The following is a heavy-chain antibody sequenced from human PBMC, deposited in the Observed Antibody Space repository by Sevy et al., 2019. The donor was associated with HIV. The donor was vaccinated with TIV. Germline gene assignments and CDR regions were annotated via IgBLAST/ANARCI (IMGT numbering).Heavy chain of an antibody. CDR2: IYPGDSDT. D-gene: IGHD6-6*01. CDR3: ARPSSEYSGNCFDY. CDR1: GYSFINFW. V-gene: IGHV5-51*01. Sequence: GESLKISCKGSGYSFINFWIGWVRQMPGKGLEWMGIIYPGDSDTRYSPSFQGQVTISVDKSISTAYLQWSSLKASDTATYYCARPSSEYSGNCFDYWGQGTLVTVSS. J-gene: IGHJ4*02.